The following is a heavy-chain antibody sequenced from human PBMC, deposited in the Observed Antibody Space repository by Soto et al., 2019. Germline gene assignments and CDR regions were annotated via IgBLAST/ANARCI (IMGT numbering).Heavy chain of an antibody. D-gene: IGHD6-13*01. Sequence: QVQLQESGPGLVKPSQTLSLTCTVSGGSISSGGYYWSWIRQHPGKGLEWIGYIYYSGSTYYNPSPKSRVTISVDTSKNQVSLESSSVACADTAVYYCAGVVAAGGGKLHYLGQGTLVTVSS. CDR3: AGVVAAGGGKLHY. V-gene: IGHV4-31*03. J-gene: IGHJ4*02. CDR2: IYYSGST. CDR1: GGSISSGGYY.